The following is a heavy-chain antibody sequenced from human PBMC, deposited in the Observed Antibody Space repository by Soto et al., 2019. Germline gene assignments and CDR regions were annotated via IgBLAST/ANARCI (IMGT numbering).Heavy chain of an antibody. J-gene: IGHJ4*02. D-gene: IGHD2-21*02. Sequence: QVQLVESGGGVVQPGRSLRLSCSASGFTFSDFEMYWVRQAPGKGLDWVSFISYDGSNQYYAGSVKGRFTVSRENSKNTLFLPMNGLRPEDTAVYFCARLTATAPRFDYWGQGPLVTVSS. CDR1: GFTFSDFE. CDR3: ARLTATAPRFDY. CDR2: ISYDGSNQ. V-gene: IGHV3-30-3*01.